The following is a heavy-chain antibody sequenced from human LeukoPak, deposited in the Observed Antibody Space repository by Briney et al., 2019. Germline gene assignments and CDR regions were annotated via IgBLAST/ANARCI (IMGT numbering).Heavy chain of an antibody. CDR1: GYAFSSFG. V-gene: IGHV1-18*01. J-gene: IGHJ6*03. CDR3: ARDQSDFWSIGYYYMDV. Sequence: GASVKVSCKASGYAFSSFGITWVRQAPGQGLEWMGWINAFNGDTTAAQKFQGRVTMTKDTSTNTMFMELRGLRLDDTAVYYCARDQSDFWSIGYYYMDVWGKGTTVTVSS. D-gene: IGHD3-3*01. CDR2: INAFNGDT.